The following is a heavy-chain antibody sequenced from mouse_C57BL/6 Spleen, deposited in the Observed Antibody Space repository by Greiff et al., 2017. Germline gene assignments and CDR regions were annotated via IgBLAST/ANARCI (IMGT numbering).Heavy chain of an antibody. Sequence: VQLQQSGAELVRPGASVTLSCKASGYTFTDYEMHWVKQTPVPGLAWIGAIDPETGGTAYNQKFKGKAILTADKSSSTAYMELRSMTSEDSAVYYCNSNWFADWGQGTLVTVSA. D-gene: IGHD2-5*01. CDR1: GYTFTDYE. CDR3: NSNWFAD. V-gene: IGHV1-15*01. J-gene: IGHJ3*01. CDR2: IDPETGGT.